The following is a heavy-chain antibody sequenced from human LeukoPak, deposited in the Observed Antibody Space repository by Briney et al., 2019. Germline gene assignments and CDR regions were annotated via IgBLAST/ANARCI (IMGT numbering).Heavy chain of an antibody. Sequence: GGSLRLSCAASGFTVSSNCINWVRQAPGKGLEWVSVLYSGGDTYYADSVRGRFTVSRDNSKNTLYLQMNSLGAEDTAVYYCARDTSGYCSTSRCYGSWYFDLWGRGTLVTVSS. CDR2: LYSGGDT. V-gene: IGHV3-53*01. CDR1: GFTVSSNC. D-gene: IGHD2-2*01. J-gene: IGHJ2*01. CDR3: ARDTSGYCSTSRCYGSWYFDL.